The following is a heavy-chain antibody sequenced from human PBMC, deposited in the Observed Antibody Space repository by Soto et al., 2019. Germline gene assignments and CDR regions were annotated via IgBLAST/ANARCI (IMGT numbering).Heavy chain of an antibody. CDR3: ARGGFGDRHPPNDAFDI. D-gene: IGHD3-10*01. CDR2: IYYSGST. J-gene: IGHJ3*02. Sequence: QVQLQESGPGLVKPSQTLSLTCTVSGGSISSGGYYWSWIRQHPGKGLEWIGYIYYSGSTYYNPSLKIRVTISVDTSKNQFSLKLSSVTAADTAVYYCARGGFGDRHPPNDAFDIWGQGTMVTVSS. V-gene: IGHV4-31*03. CDR1: GGSISSGGYY.